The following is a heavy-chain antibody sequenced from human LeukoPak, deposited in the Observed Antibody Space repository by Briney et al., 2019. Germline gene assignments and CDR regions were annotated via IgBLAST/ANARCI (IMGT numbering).Heavy chain of an antibody. CDR1: GFSVGSHY. CDR2: IYIDGST. V-gene: IGHV3-66*02. Sequence: QSGGSLRLSCAASGFSVGSHYMTWVRQAPGQGLEWDSVIYIDGSTYYADSVEGRFTISRDNTKNTLYLQMNSLRPEDTAVYYCAKLPIYWGQGALVTVSS. D-gene: IGHD4-23*01. CDR3: AKLPIY. J-gene: IGHJ4*02.